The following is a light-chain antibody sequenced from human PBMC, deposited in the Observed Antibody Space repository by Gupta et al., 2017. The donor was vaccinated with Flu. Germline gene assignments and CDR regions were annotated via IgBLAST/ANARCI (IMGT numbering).Light chain of an antibody. CDR1: SSNIGAGYD. V-gene: IGLV1-40*01. J-gene: IGLJ2*01. Sequence: VTISCTGSSSNIGAGYDVHWYQQLPGTAPKLLIYGNSNRPSGVPDRFSGSKSGTSASLAITGLQAEDEADYYCQSYDSSLSGSVFGGETKLTVL. CDR3: QSYDSSLSGSV. CDR2: GNS.